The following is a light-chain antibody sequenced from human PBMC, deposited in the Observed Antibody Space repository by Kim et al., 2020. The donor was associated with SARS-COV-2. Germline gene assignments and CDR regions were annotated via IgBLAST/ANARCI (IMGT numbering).Light chain of an antibody. V-gene: IGLV2-14*03. Sequence: GQSITITCSGTSSDVGGYNSVAWYQQHPGKAPKLMIYDSSGRASGVSNRFSGSQSGNTASLTISGLRAEDEADYYCSSHTTSSTYVFGSGTKVTVL. CDR1: SSDVGGYNS. J-gene: IGLJ1*01. CDR2: DSS. CDR3: SSHTTSSTYV.